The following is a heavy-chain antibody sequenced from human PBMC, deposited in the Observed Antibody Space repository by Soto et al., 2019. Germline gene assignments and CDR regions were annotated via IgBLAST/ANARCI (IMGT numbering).Heavy chain of an antibody. CDR3: ARDEDAAMPHFFDY. D-gene: IGHD5-18*01. Sequence: ASVKVSCKASGYTFTSYGISWVRQAPGQGLEWMGWISAYNGNTNYAQKLQGRVTMTTDTSTSTAYMELRGLRSDDTAVYYCARDEDAAMPHFFDYWGQGTPVTVSS. CDR2: ISAYNGNT. J-gene: IGHJ4*02. CDR1: GYTFTSYG. V-gene: IGHV1-18*04.